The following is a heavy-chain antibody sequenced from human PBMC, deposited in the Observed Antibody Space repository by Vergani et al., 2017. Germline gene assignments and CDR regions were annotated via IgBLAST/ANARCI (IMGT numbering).Heavy chain of an antibody. Sequence: QVQLVESGGGVVQPGRSLRLSCAASGFSFSSFGFHWVRQAPGKGLEWVAFIHFDGSHEYYIDSVKGRFTISRDNSKNTLILQMNGLRAEDTAVYFCANSVIAGNVGVAYFGMDGWGRGTTVTVSS. J-gene: IGHJ6*02. D-gene: IGHD2/OR15-2a*01. CDR1: GFSFSSFG. CDR3: ANSVIAGNVGVAYFGMDG. V-gene: IGHV3-30*02. CDR2: IHFDGSHE.